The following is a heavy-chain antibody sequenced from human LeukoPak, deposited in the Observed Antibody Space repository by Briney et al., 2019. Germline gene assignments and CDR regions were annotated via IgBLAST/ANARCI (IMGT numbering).Heavy chain of an antibody. CDR2: IYPRDSDT. J-gene: IGHJ4*02. CDR1: GYKFTNYW. V-gene: IGHV5-51*01. Sequence: GESLKISCKGSGYKFTNYWIAWVRQMPGQGLEWLGVIYPRDSDTRYSPSFQGQVSISVDTSIDTAYLQWSSVKASDTAMYYCARLLAAPYYINFWGQGTLVTVSS. D-gene: IGHD6-25*01. CDR3: ARLLAAPYYINF.